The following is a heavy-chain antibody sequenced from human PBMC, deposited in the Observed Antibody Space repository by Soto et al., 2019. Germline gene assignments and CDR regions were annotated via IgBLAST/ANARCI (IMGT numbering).Heavy chain of an antibody. D-gene: IGHD3-16*02. CDR1: GGSISSYY. CDR2: IYTIGNT. Sequence: SETRSRTCTVSGGSISSYYCSWIRQPAGKGLEWIGRIYTIGNTNYNPTLESRVTMSLDRSKNQFSLNLRSVAAADTAVYYCARDAGERWVISQFEYWGPGTPVTVSS. CDR3: ARDAGERWVISQFEY. J-gene: IGHJ4*02. V-gene: IGHV4-4*07.